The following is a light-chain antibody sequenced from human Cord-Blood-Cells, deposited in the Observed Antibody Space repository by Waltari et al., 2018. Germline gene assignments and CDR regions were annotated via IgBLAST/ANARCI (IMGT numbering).Light chain of an antibody. CDR3: SSYTSSSTLYV. V-gene: IGLV2-14*01. Sequence: SALTQTASVSGSTGQSITISCTGTSSDVGGYNYVSWYQQHRGKAPKLMIYDVSNRPSGVSNRFSGSKSGNTASLTSSGLQAEDEADYYCSSYTSSSTLYVFGTGTKVTVL. CDR1: SSDVGGYNY. J-gene: IGLJ1*01. CDR2: DVS.